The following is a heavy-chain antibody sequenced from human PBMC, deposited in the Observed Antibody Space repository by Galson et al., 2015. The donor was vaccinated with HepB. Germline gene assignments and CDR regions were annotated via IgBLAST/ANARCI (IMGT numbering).Heavy chain of an antibody. CDR2: IIPIFGTA. V-gene: IGHV1-69*01. Sequence: SCKASGGTFSSYAISWVRQAPGQGLEWMGGIIPIFGTANYAQKFQGRVTITADESTSTAYMELSSLRSEDTAVYYCARGFRGYSNDAFDIWGQGTMVTVSS. D-gene: IGHD5-18*01. J-gene: IGHJ3*02. CDR3: ARGFRGYSNDAFDI. CDR1: GGTFSSYA.